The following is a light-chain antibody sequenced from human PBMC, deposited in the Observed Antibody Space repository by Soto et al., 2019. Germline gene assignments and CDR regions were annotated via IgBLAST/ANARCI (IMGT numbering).Light chain of an antibody. CDR1: SSNIGNNY. J-gene: IGLJ2*01. V-gene: IGLV1-51*01. CDR3: GTWDSSLSGVV. Sequence: QSALTQPPSVCAAPGQKVTISCSGSSSNIGNNYVSWYQQLPGTAPKLLIYDNNKRPSGIPDRFSGSKSGTSATLGITGLQTGDEADYYCGTWDSSLSGVVFGGGTKLTVL. CDR2: DNN.